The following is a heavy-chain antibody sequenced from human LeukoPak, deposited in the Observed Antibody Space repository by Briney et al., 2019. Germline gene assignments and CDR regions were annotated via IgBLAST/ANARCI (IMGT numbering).Heavy chain of an antibody. CDR1: GFTFSTYA. V-gene: IGHV3-23*01. J-gene: IGHJ3*02. Sequence: GGSLRLSCTASGFTFSTYAMTWVRQAPGKGLEWVSSIRGGGTSTFYPDSVKGRFTISRDNSKNTLFLQMTSLRAEDTAVYYCARDPNGDHVGAFDMWGPGTMVTVSS. D-gene: IGHD4-17*01. CDR2: IRGGGTST. CDR3: ARDPNGDHVGAFDM.